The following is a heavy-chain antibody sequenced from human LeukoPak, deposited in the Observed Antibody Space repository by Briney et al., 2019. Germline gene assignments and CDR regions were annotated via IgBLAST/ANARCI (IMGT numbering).Heavy chain of an antibody. V-gene: IGHV1-46*01. CDR3: ASVEYCGGDCYSDY. Sequence: ASVKVSCKASGGTFSSYAISRVRQAPGQGLEWMGIINPSGGSTSYAQKFQGRVTMTRDTSTSTVYMELSSLRSEDTAVYYCASVEYCGGDCYSDYWGQGTLVTVSS. J-gene: IGHJ4*02. D-gene: IGHD2-21*02. CDR2: INPSGGST. CDR1: GGTFSSYA.